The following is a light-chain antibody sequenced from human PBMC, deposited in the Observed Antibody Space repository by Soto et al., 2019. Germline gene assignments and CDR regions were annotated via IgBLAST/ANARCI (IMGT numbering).Light chain of an antibody. Sequence: QSALTQPRSVSGSPGQSVTISCTGTSSDVGGYNYVSWYQQHPGKAPKLMIYDVSKRPSGVPDRFSGSKSGNTASLTISGLQDADEADYYCCSYAGSYTHYVFGTGTKLTVL. V-gene: IGLV2-11*01. CDR2: DVS. CDR1: SSDVGGYNY. J-gene: IGLJ1*01. CDR3: CSYAGSYTHYV.